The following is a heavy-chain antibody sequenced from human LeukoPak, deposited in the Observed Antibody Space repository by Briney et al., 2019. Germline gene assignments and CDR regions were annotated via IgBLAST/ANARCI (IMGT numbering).Heavy chain of an antibody. D-gene: IGHD3-16*01. V-gene: IGHV3-33*01. CDR3: ARDLRGTGTFDY. CDR1: GFTFSSYG. CDR2: IWYDGSNK. J-gene: IGHJ4*02. Sequence: GRSLRLSCAASGFTFSSYGMHWVRQAPGKGLEWVAVIWYDGSNKYYADSVKGRFTISRDNSKNTLYLQMNSLRAEDTAVYYCARDLRGTGTFDYWGQGTLVTVSS.